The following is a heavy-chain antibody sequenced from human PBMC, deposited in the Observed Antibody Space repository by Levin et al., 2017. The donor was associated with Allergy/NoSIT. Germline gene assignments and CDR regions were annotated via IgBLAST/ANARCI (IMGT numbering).Heavy chain of an antibody. V-gene: IGHV3-30-3*01. J-gene: IGHJ6*02. CDR3: ARDHGPGTTGTTPYYYYGMDV. Sequence: GESLKISCAASGFTFSSYAMHWVRQAPGKGLEWVAVISYDGSNKYYADSVKGRFTISRDNSKNTLYLQMNSLRAEDTAVYYCARDHGPGTTGTTPYYYYGMDVWGQGTTVTVSS. CDR1: GFTFSSYA. D-gene: IGHD1-1*01. CDR2: ISYDGSNK.